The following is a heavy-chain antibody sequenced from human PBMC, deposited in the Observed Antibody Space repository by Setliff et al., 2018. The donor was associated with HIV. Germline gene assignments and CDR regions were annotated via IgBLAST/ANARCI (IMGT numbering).Heavy chain of an antibody. V-gene: IGHV4-39*07. D-gene: IGHD3-10*01. CDR1: DDSVSTFY. J-gene: IGHJ6*02. Sequence: PSETLSLTCTVSDDSVSTFYWNWIRQPPGKGLEWIGSIYYSGTTYYNPSLKSRITISVDTSKNQFSLKVNSVTAADTAVYYCASPKERYYYGSGTNVREYYGMDVWGQGTTVTVSS. CDR2: IYYSGTT. CDR3: ASPKERYYYGSGTNVREYYGMDV.